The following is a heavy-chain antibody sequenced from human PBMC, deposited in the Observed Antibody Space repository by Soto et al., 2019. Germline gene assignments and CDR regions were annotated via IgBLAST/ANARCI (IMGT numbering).Heavy chain of an antibody. Sequence: GGSLRLSCAASGFTFSSYWMHWFRQAPGKGLMWVSRISSGGGTTTYADSVKGRFTISRDNAKNTLYLQMNGLRAEDTAVYYCARWFTYGNFDYFDYWGQGTQVTAPQ. D-gene: IGHD3-10*01. CDR1: GFTFSSYW. J-gene: IGHJ4*02. CDR3: ARWFTYGNFDYFDY. CDR2: ISSGGGTT. V-gene: IGHV3-74*01.